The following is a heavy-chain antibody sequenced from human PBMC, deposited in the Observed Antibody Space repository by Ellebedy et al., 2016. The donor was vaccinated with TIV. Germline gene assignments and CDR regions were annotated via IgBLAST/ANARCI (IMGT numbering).Heavy chain of an antibody. J-gene: IGHJ5*02. CDR3: ARGYGNYDNWFDP. D-gene: IGHD4-11*01. V-gene: IGHV1-18*01. Sequence: AASVEVSCKASGYTFTNYAIHWVRQAPGQGLEWIGRISVYNGNTDYAQKVQGRVTMTTDTSTSTAYMELRSLRSDDAAVYYCARGYGNYDNWFDPWGQGTLVTVSS. CDR2: ISVYNGNT. CDR1: GYTFTNYA.